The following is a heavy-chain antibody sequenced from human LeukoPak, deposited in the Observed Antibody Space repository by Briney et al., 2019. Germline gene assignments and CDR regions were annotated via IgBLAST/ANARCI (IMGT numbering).Heavy chain of an antibody. Sequence: ASVKVSCKASGYTFTTYAMHWVRQAPGQRLEWMGWINAGNGNTKYSQKFQGRVTVTRDTSASKAYMELSSLRSEDTAIYYCARFTMTRGWFDPWGQGTLVTVSS. CDR1: GYTFTTYA. D-gene: IGHD3-22*01. CDR2: INAGNGNT. V-gene: IGHV1-3*01. J-gene: IGHJ5*02. CDR3: ARFTMTRGWFDP.